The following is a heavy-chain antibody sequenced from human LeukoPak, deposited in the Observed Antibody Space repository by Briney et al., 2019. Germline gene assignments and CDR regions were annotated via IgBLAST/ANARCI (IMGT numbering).Heavy chain of an antibody. J-gene: IGHJ4*02. Sequence: PGGSLRLSCAASGFTFSNNAMSWVRQAPGKGLEWVSATSTSGGSAYYADSVKGRFTISRDNSKNTLYLQMNSLRAEDTAVYYCAKDHVYSSGWTTDFDYWGQGTLVTVSS. CDR2: TSTSGGSA. V-gene: IGHV3-23*01. D-gene: IGHD6-19*01. CDR1: GFTFSNNA. CDR3: AKDHVYSSGWTTDFDY.